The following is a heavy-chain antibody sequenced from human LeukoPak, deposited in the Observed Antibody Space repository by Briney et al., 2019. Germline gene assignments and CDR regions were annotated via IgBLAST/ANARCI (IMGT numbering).Heavy chain of an antibody. Sequence: PSETLSLTCAVSGGSISSSNWWSWVRQPPGKGLEWIGEIYHSGSTNYNPSLKSRVTISVDKSKNQFSLKLSSVTAADTAVYYCAKLVVVIPGGAFDIWGQGTVVTVSS. CDR1: GGSISSSNW. CDR2: IYHSGST. V-gene: IGHV4-4*02. D-gene: IGHD3-22*01. CDR3: AKLVVVIPGGAFDI. J-gene: IGHJ3*02.